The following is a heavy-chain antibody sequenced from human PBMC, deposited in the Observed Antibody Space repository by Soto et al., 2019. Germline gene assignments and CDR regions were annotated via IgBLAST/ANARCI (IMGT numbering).Heavy chain of an antibody. CDR1: GFTFSSYG. D-gene: IGHD3-10*01. J-gene: IGHJ4*02. Sequence: QVQVVESGGGVVQPGKFLRLSCAASGFTFSSYGMHWVRQAPGKGLEWVAVIWYNGRSAFYADSVSGRFTISRDNSKNTVYLQMSSPRVEDTAVYYCVRDQVVRGEFDFWGQGTLVTVSS. V-gene: IGHV3-33*01. CDR3: VRDQVVRGEFDF. CDR2: IWYNGRSA.